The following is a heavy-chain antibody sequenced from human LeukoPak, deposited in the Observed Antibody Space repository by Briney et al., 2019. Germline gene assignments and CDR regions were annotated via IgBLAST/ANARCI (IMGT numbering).Heavy chain of an antibody. CDR3: AREGGYDILTGYQDY. J-gene: IGHJ4*02. Sequence: GSVKVSCKASGYIFTTYFIHWVRQAPGQGLEWMGWINPNNGDTNYVQKLQGRVTMTRDTSMSTAYMELTRLRSDDTAVYYCAREGGYDILTGYQDYWGQGTLVTVSS. CDR1: GYIFTTYF. CDR2: INPNNGDT. D-gene: IGHD3-9*01. V-gene: IGHV1-2*02.